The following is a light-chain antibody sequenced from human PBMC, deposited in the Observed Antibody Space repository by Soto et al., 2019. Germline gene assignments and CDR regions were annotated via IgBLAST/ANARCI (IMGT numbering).Light chain of an antibody. J-gene: IGLJ1*01. CDR3: CSYAGRSTLEV. CDR1: SSDVGSYNL. CDR2: EVS. Sequence: QSVLTQPASVSGSPGQSITISCTGTSSDVGSYNLVSWYQQHPGKAPKLMIYEVSKRPSGVSNRFSGSKSGNTASLTISGFQSEDEADYYCCSYAGRSTLEVFGTGTKVTVL. V-gene: IGLV2-23*02.